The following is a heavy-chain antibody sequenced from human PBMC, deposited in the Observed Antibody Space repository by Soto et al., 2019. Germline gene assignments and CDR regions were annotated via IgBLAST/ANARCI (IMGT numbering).Heavy chain of an antibody. CDR2: IYWDDDK. J-gene: IGHJ4*02. CDR3: AHAGDYDLLTFDH. Sequence: SGPTGEPAQTLTLTCGFSGFSLSSYGMGVAWIRQPPGKALEWLALIYWDDDKRYSPSLKDRLAISKDTSSNQVVLTITNMDPGDTATYFCAHAGDYDLLTFDHWGPGTLVIVSS. D-gene: IGHD4-17*01. V-gene: IGHV2-5*02. CDR1: GFSLSSYGMG.